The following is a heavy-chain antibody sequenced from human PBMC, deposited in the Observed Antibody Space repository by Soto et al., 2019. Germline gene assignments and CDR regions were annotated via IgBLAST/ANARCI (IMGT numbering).Heavy chain of an antibody. CDR1: GGTFGSYA. V-gene: IGHV1-69*01. Sequence: QVQLVQSGAEVKKPGSSVKVSCKASGGTFGSYAFSWVRQAPGQGLAWMGGIIPVSGAAHYAQKFQGRVTITAHESTSTAYMELSSLSSQDTAVYYCATALGCRSTSCTLDYWGQGTRVIVSS. D-gene: IGHD2-2*01. J-gene: IGHJ4*02. CDR2: IIPVSGAA. CDR3: ATALGCRSTSCTLDY.